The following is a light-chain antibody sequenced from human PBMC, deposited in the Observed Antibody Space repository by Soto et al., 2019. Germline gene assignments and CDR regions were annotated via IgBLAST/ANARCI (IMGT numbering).Light chain of an antibody. J-gene: IGLJ2*01. CDR1: SSNIGSNY. V-gene: IGLV1-47*01. CDR3: AAWDDSLSVV. CDR2: RNN. Sequence: QSVLTQPPSXXXXXXXXXXISCSGSSSNIGSNYVYWYQQLPGTAPKLLIYRNNQRPSGVPDRFSGSKSGTSASLAISGLRSEDEADYYCAAWDDSLSVVFGGGTQLTVL.